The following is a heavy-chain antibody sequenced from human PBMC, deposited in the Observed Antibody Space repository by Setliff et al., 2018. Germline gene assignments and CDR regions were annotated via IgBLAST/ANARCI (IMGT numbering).Heavy chain of an antibody. CDR3: ARAGYYYDSSGQYRVYYYYMDV. CDR1: GLTLSRYG. J-gene: IGHJ6*03. D-gene: IGHD3-22*01. CDR2: IGDDGSDK. Sequence: QSGGSLRLSCAASGLTLSRYGIHWVRQAPGKGMEWVAVIGDDGSDKYYADSVKGRFTISRDNSKNTLYLQMNSLRAEDTAVYYCARAGYYYDSSGQYRVYYYYMDVWGKGTTVTVSS. V-gene: IGHV3-33*01.